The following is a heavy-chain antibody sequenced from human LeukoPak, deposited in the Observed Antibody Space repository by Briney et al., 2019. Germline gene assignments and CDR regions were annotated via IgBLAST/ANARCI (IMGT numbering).Heavy chain of an antibody. Sequence: PGGSLRLSCVASDFTFSNFGMLGVRQAPGKGLEWLSFIRYDGSNNYHADSVKGRCSISRDNSKNTLHLQMNTLRPDDTAVYYCARTAVAGTLRWFDLWGQGTLVIVSS. J-gene: IGHJ5*02. V-gene: IGHV3-30*02. CDR3: ARTAVAGTLRWFDL. CDR2: IRYDGSNN. D-gene: IGHD6-19*01. CDR1: DFTFSNFG.